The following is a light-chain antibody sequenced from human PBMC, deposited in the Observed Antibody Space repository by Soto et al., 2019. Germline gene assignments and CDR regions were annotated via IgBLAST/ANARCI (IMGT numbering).Light chain of an antibody. V-gene: IGKV3-15*01. CDR1: QSISSN. J-gene: IGKJ4*01. CDR3: QQYNNWPLT. CDR2: DAS. Sequence: ETVMTQSPATLSASPGERATLSFRASQSISSNLAWFQQKPGQAPRLLIYDASTMATGFPARFSGSGSGTEFTLTISSLQSEDFAVYYCQQYNNWPLTFGGGTKVDIK.